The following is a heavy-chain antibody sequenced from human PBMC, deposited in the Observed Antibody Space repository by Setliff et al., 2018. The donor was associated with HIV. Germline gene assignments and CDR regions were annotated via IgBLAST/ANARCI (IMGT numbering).Heavy chain of an antibody. Sequence: PSETLSLTCTVSGGSISSYYWSWIRQPPGKGLEWIGHMYISGSTTYNPSLKSRVTLSVDTSRNQFSLNLSSVTAADTAVYYCARPHSTIYYYVAFDIWGQGTMVTVSS. CDR3: ARPHSTIYYYVAFDI. J-gene: IGHJ3*02. V-gene: IGHV4-4*08. D-gene: IGHD3-22*01. CDR2: MYISGST. CDR1: GGSISSYY.